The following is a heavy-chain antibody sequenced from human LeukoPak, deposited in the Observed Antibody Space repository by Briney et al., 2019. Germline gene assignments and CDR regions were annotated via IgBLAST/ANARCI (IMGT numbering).Heavy chain of an antibody. CDR2: IYYSGST. D-gene: IGHD6-13*01. V-gene: IGHV4-59*08. Sequence: PSETLSLTCTVSGGSISSYYWSWIRQPPGKGLEWIGYIYYSGSTNYNPSLKSRVTISVDTSKNQFSLKLSSVTAADTAVYYCARQGSGSWYRWFDPWGQGTLVTVSS. CDR1: GGSISSYY. CDR3: ARQGSGSWYRWFDP. J-gene: IGHJ5*02.